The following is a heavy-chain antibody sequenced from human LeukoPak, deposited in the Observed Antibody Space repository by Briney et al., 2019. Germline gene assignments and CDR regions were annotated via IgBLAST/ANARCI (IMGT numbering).Heavy chain of an antibody. CDR2: IYYSGST. CDR1: GGSISSGGYY. J-gene: IGHJ4*02. CDR3: ARDMGIQLWPLFDY. V-gene: IGHV4-31*03. Sequence: SETLSLTCTVSGGSISSGGYYWSWIRQHPGKGLEWIGYIYYSGSTYYNPSLTSRVTISVDTSKNQFSLKLSSVTAADTAVYYCARDMGIQLWPLFDYWGQGTLVTVSS. D-gene: IGHD5-18*01.